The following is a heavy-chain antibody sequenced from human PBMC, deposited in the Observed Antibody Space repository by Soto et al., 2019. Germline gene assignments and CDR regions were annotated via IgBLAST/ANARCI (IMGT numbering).Heavy chain of an antibody. V-gene: IGHV3-7*03. CDR2: INPDGGGT. D-gene: IGHD2-2*01. J-gene: IGHJ2*01. CDR1: GFAFGRHW. Sequence: EEQLVESGGGLVQPGGSLRLSCAASGFAFGRHWMSWVRQAPGQGLAWVAHINPDGGGTFYMDSVKGRFTSSRDNAKYSVYLQMNSLRVEDTAVYFCARAPYASGDLWGRGTLVAVSS. CDR3: ARAPYASGDL.